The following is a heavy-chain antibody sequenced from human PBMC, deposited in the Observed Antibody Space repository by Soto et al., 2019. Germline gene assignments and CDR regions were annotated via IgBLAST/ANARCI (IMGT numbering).Heavy chain of an antibody. CDR3: AKDAIANDGIWLMDS. CDR2: LLRPGRST. V-gene: IGHV3-23*01. CDR1: GFMFSDYA. D-gene: IGHD3-16*01. Sequence: PWWSLRLSCAASGFMFSDYAMTWARQAPGKELEWVSGLLRPGRSTYYADSVKGRFTISGDTSANTVYLQMDSLRAEDTAVYYCAKDAIANDGIWLMDSWGQGTVVTVSS. J-gene: IGHJ5*02.